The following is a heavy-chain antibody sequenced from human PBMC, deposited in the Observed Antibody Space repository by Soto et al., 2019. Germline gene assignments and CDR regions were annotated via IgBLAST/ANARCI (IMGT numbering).Heavy chain of an antibody. Sequence: SETLSLTCTVSGGSISSSGSYWGWIRQPPGKGLEWIGTISYSGSTYYNPSLRNPITISVDTSNNQFSLKLTSVTAPDTAVYFCARRYHYGSGRYAMDVCGQGTTVTVSS. CDR3: ARRYHYGSGRYAMDV. V-gene: IGHV4-39*01. D-gene: IGHD3-10*01. CDR2: ISYSGST. CDR1: GGSISSSGSY. J-gene: IGHJ6*02.